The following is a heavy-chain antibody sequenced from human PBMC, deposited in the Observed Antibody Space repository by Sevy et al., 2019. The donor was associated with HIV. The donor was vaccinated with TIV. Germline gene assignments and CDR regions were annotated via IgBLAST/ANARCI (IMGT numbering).Heavy chain of an antibody. CDR3: ARRLRPGYSSSWGWFDP. CDR1: GGSFSGYY. V-gene: IGHV4-34*01. CDR2: INHSGST. Sequence: SETLSLTCAVYGGSFSGYYWSWIRQPPGKGLEWIGEINHSGSTNYNPSLKSRVTISVATSKNQFSLKLSSVTAADTAVYYCARRLRPGYSSSWGWFDPWGQGTLVTVSS. J-gene: IGHJ5*02. D-gene: IGHD6-13*01.